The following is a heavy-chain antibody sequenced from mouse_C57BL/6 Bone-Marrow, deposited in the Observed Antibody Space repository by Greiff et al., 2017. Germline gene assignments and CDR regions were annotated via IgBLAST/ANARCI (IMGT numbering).Heavy chain of an antibody. CDR3: ARHEAPNYYGSGWYLDG. V-gene: IGHV1-82*01. CDR1: GYAFSSSW. D-gene: IGHD1-1*01. J-gene: IGHJ1*03. Sequence: QVQLQHSGPELVKPGASVKISCKASGYAFSSSWLNWVKQRPGQGLEWIGRIYPGDGDTNYNGTFKGKATLTADTSSSTVYMELSRLTSEDSSVYFCARHEAPNYYGSGWYLDGWGTGTTVTCAS. CDR2: IYPGDGDT.